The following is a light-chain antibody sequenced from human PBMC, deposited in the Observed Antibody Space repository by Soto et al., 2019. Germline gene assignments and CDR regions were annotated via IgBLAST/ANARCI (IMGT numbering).Light chain of an antibody. CDR1: QSITNR. Sequence: DIQMTQSPSTVSASVGDRVTITCRASQSITNRLAWYQQKPGKAPKVLIYDASNLETGVPSRFSGSGSGTEFILTIGSLQPDDSSTYYCQHYGGMWTLGQGTKV. J-gene: IGKJ1*01. V-gene: IGKV1-5*01. CDR3: QHYGGMWT. CDR2: DAS.